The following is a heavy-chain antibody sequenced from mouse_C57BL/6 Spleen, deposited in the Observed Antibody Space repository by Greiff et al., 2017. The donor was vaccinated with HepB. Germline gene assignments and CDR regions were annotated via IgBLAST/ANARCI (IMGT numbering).Heavy chain of an antibody. V-gene: IGHV1-64*01. CDR1: GYTFTSYW. J-gene: IGHJ4*01. Sequence: VQLQQPGAELVKPGASVKLSCKASGYTFTSYWMHWVKQRPGQGLEWIGMIHPNSGSTNYNEKFKSKATLTVDKSSSTAYMQLSSLTSEDSAVYYCASITTVEDAMDYWGQGTSVTVSS. CDR3: ASITTVEDAMDY. CDR2: IHPNSGST. D-gene: IGHD1-1*01.